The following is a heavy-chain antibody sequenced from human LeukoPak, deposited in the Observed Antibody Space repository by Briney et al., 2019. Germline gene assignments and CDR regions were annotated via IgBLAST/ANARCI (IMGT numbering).Heavy chain of an antibody. CDR3: ARDRLGA. CDR1: GGTFSSYA. V-gene: IGHV1-46*01. D-gene: IGHD2-21*01. Sequence: ASVKVSCKASGGTFSSYAISWVRQAPGQGLEWMGIINPSGGSTRYAQKFQGRVTMTRDTSTSTVYMELSSLRSEDTAVYYCARDRLGAWGQGTLVTVSS. J-gene: IGHJ5*02. CDR2: INPSGGST.